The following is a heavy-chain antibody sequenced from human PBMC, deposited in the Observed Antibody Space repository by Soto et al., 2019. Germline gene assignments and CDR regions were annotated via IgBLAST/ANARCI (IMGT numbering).Heavy chain of an antibody. CDR3: AKDLYYGSGSYYPTSFDY. J-gene: IGHJ4*02. CDR1: GFTFSSYA. D-gene: IGHD3-10*01. Sequence: GGSLRLSCAASGFTFSSYAMSWVRQAPGKGLEWVSAISGSGGSTYYADSVKGRFTISRDNSKNTLYLQMNSLRAEDTAVYYCAKDLYYGSGSYYPTSFDYWGQGTLVTVSS. CDR2: ISGSGGST. V-gene: IGHV3-23*01.